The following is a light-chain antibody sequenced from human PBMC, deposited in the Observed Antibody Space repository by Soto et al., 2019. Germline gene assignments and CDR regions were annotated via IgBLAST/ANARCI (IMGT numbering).Light chain of an antibody. CDR1: KLGNKY. Sequence: SYELTQPPSVSMSPGQTASITCSGDKLGNKYACWYQQKPGQSPVLVIHQDTKRPSGIPERFSGSNSGNTATLTISGTQAMDEADYYCQAWDSSTVVFGGGTKLTVL. J-gene: IGLJ2*01. CDR3: QAWDSSTVV. V-gene: IGLV3-1*01. CDR2: QDT.